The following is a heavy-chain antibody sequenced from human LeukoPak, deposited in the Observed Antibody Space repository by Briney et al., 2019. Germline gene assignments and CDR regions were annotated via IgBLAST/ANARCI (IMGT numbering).Heavy chain of an antibody. CDR1: GGSISSSNW. CDR3: ASLYSSGSYGMDV. D-gene: IGHD6-25*01. CDR2: IYHSGST. Sequence: SETLSLTRAVSGGSISSSNWWSWVRQPPGKGLEWIGEIYHSGSTNYNPSLKSRVTISVDKPKNQFSLKLGSVTAADTAVYYCASLYSSGSYGMDVWGKGTTVTVSS. V-gene: IGHV4-4*02. J-gene: IGHJ6*04.